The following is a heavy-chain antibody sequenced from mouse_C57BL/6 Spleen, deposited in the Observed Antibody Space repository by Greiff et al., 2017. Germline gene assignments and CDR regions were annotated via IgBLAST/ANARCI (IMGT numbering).Heavy chain of an antibody. D-gene: IGHD1-1*01. CDR2: INPSNGGT. J-gene: IGHJ4*01. Sequence: QVHVKQPGTELVKPGASVKLSCKASGYTFTSYWMHWVKQRPGQGLEWIGNINPSNGGTNYNEKFKSKATLTVDKSSSTAYMQLSSLTSEDSAVYYCARRYYGSSYVGYAMDYWGQGTSVTVSS. V-gene: IGHV1-53*01. CDR1: GYTFTSYW. CDR3: ARRYYGSSYVGYAMDY.